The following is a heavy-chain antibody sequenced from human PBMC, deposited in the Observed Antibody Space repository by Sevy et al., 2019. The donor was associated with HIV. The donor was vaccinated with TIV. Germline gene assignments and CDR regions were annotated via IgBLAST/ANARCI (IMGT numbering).Heavy chain of an antibody. CDR1: GFTFSNAW. V-gene: IGHV3-15*01. D-gene: IGHD2-2*01. J-gene: IGHJ4*02. Sequence: GGSLRLSCAASGFTFSNAWMSWVRQAPGKGLEWVGRIKSKTDDGTTDYAAPVKGRFTISRDDSKNTLYLQMNSLKTEDTAEYYCTTVTASFVVVPAAISDYWGQGTLVTVSS. CDR2: IKSKTDDGTT. CDR3: TTVTASFVVVPAAISDY.